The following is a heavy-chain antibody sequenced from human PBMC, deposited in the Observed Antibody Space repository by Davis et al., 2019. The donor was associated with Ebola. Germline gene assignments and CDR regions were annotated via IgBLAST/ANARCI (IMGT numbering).Heavy chain of an antibody. CDR3: ARPPGGYCSSTSCSLYYYYYMDV. CDR2: ISSSSSYI. CDR1: GFTFSSYS. Sequence: PGGSLRLSCAASGFTFSSYSMNWVRQAPGKGLEWVSSISSSSSYIYYADSVKGRFTISRDNAKNSLYLQMNSLRAEDTAVYYCARPPGGYCSSTSCSLYYYYYMDVWGKGTTVTVSS. V-gene: IGHV3-21*01. J-gene: IGHJ6*03. D-gene: IGHD2-2*01.